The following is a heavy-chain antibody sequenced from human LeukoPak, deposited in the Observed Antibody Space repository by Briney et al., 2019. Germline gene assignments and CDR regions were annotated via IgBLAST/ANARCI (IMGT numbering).Heavy chain of an antibody. D-gene: IGHD1-26*01. CDR3: ARDGVGATHNYFDY. J-gene: IGHJ4*02. Sequence: PGRSLRLSCAASGFTFSSYAMHWVRQAPGKGLEWVAVISFDGSNKYYADSVKGRFTISRDNSKNTLYLQMNSLRAEDTAVYYCARDGVGATHNYFDYWGQGTLATVSS. CDR2: ISFDGSNK. V-gene: IGHV3-30-3*01. CDR1: GFTFSSYA.